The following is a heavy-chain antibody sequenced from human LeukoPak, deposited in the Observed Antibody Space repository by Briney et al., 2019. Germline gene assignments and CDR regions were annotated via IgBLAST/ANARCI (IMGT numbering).Heavy chain of an antibody. CDR1: GFTFSSYS. V-gene: IGHV3-48*04. Sequence: GGSLKLSCAASGFTFSSYSMNWVRQAPGKGLEWVSYISSSSSTIYYADSVKGRFTISRDNAKNSLYLQMNSLRAEDTAVYYCARAPLKARGYCGGGSCYEGAFDIWGQGTMVTVSS. CDR2: ISSSSSTI. CDR3: ARAPLKARGYCGGGSCYEGAFDI. D-gene: IGHD2-15*01. J-gene: IGHJ3*02.